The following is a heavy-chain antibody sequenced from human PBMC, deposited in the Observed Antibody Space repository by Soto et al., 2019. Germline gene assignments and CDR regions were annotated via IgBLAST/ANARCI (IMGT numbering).Heavy chain of an antibody. CDR1: GGTFSSYT. CDR3: PRRRDGYNYGDWYFDL. D-gene: IGHD5-12*01. J-gene: IGHJ2*01. V-gene: IGHV1-69*02. Sequence: QVQLVQSGAEVKKPGSSVKVSCKASGGTFSSYTISWVRQAPGQGLEWMGRIIPILGIANYAQKFQGRVTITADKSTSTAYMERSSLRSEDTAVYYCPRRRDGYNYGDWYFDLCGRGTLVTVSS. CDR2: IIPILGIA.